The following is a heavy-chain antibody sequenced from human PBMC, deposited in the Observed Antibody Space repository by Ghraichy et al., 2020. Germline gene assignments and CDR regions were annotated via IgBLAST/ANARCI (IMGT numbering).Heavy chain of an antibody. D-gene: IGHD3-16*02. CDR3: AKDSRDLRFSFSSFMDV. CDR1: AFPLSKYD. V-gene: IGHV3-30*18. J-gene: IGHJ6*02. Sequence: GGSLRLSCAASAFPLSKYDMHWVRQAPGKGLEWVALISSDGTKINHADSVKGRFTISRDNSRNTLYLQMNSLRGDDTAVYFCAKDSRDLRFSFSSFMDVWGQGTTVTVSS. CDR2: ISSDGTKI.